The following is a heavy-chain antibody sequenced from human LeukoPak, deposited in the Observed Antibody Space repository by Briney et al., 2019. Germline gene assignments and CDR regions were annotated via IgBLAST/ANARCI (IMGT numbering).Heavy chain of an antibody. J-gene: IGHJ4*02. CDR2: IYYSGST. V-gene: IGHV4-39*07. D-gene: IGHD2-15*01. CDR3: ARDVGGGPFFDY. CDR1: GGSISSSSHY. Sequence: SETLSLTCSVSGGSISSSSHYWGWIRQPPGKGLEWIGSIYYSGSTKFNPSFNPSLKSRVTISVDTSKNQFSLKLSSVTAADTAVYYCARDVGGGPFFDYWGQGTLVTVSS.